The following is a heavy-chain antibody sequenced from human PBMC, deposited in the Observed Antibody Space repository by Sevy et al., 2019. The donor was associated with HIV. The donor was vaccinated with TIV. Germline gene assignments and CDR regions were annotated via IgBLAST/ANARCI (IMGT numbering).Heavy chain of an antibody. Sequence: SETLSLTCTVSGGSINSYYWSWIRQPPGKGLEWIGYIYYSGSTNYNPSLKSRVTISVDTSKNQFSLKLSSVTAADTAVYYCARGLELSGMDVWGQGTTVTVSS. D-gene: IGHD1-7*01. CDR2: IYYSGST. CDR1: GGSINSYY. J-gene: IGHJ6*02. CDR3: ARGLELSGMDV. V-gene: IGHV4-59*01.